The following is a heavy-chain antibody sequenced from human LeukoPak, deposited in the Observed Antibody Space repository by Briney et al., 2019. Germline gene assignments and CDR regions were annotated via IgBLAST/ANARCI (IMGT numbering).Heavy chain of an antibody. D-gene: IGHD6-13*01. J-gene: IGHJ5*02. CDR3: AKDRGRSSSWTINWFDP. CDR1: GFTFNSYA. V-gene: IGHV3-30-3*01. CDR2: IINN. Sequence: GGSLRLSCAASGFTFNSYALGPPGSGQGAGVGGSYIINNYYADSVKGRLTISRDNSKNTLYLQMNSLRAEDTTVYYCAKDRGRSSSWTINWFDPWGQGTLVTVSS.